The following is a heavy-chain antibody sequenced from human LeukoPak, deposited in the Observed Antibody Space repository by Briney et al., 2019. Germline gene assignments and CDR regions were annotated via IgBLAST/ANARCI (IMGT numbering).Heavy chain of an antibody. CDR1: GASITTYY. V-gene: IGHV4-59*01. Sequence: PSGTLSLTCTVSGASITTYYWSWIRQPPGKGLEWIGFIYYSGITNYNPSLKSRVTISVDTSKNQFSLRLASVTAADTAVYYCARGRTTYYSDSTGYYRDAFDIWGQGTKVTVSS. D-gene: IGHD3-22*01. J-gene: IGHJ3*02. CDR3: ARGRTTYYSDSTGYYRDAFDI. CDR2: IYYSGIT.